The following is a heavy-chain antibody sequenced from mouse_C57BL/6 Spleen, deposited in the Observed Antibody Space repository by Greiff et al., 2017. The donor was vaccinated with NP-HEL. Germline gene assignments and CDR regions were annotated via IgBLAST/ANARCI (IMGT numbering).Heavy chain of an antibody. CDR1: GFNIKDDY. CDR3: TTRGHYGSFDY. D-gene: IGHD1-1*01. V-gene: IGHV14-4*01. Sequence: EVQLQQSGAELVRPGASVKLSCTASGFNIKDDYMHWVKQRPEQGLEWIGWIDPENGDTEYASKFQGKATITADTSSNTAYLQLSSLTSEDTAVYYCTTRGHYGSFDYWGQGTTLTVSS. J-gene: IGHJ2*01. CDR2: IDPENGDT.